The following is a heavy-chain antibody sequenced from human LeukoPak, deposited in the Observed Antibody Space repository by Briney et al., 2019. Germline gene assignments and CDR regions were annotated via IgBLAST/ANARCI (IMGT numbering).Heavy chain of an antibody. Sequence: ATVKVSCKASGYTFAGYHVHWVRQAPGQGLEWMGWINPNSGGTNSAQMFQRRVTLTRDPSIRTAHMELSGLTSDDTAIYYSTNNRPYKATKWFDTWGQGALVTVSS. J-gene: IGHJ5*02. D-gene: IGHD1-14*01. CDR2: INPNSGGT. CDR3: TNNRPYKATKWFDT. V-gene: IGHV1-2*02. CDR1: GYTFAGYH.